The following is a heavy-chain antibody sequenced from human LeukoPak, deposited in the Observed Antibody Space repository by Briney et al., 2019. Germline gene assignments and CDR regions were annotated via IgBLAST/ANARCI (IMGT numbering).Heavy chain of an antibody. V-gene: IGHV4-39*01. J-gene: IGHJ4*02. CDR1: GGSISSSSYY. Sequence: SETLSLTCTVSGGSISSSSYYWGWIRQPLGKGLEWIGSIYYSGSTYYNPSLKSRVTISVDTSKNQFSLKLSSVTAADTAVYYCARILAGPYSSSLTAPDYWGQGTLVTVSS. D-gene: IGHD6-13*01. CDR2: IYYSGST. CDR3: ARILAGPYSSSLTAPDY.